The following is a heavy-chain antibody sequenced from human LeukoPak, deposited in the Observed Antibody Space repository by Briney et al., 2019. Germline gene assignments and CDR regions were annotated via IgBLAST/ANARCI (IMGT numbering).Heavy chain of an antibody. V-gene: IGHV3-7*01. CDR1: GFTFSSYW. CDR3: AKRGIYQNWFDP. Sequence: GGSLRLSCAASGFTFSSYWMSWVRQAPGKGLEWVANIEQDGSEKYYVDPVKGRFTISRDNAKNSLYLQMNSLRAEDTAVYYCAKRGIYQNWFDPWGQGTLVTVSS. D-gene: IGHD2-2*01. J-gene: IGHJ5*02. CDR2: IEQDGSEK.